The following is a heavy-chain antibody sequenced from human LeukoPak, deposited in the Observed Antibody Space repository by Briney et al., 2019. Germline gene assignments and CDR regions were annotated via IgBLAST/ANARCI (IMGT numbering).Heavy chain of an antibody. D-gene: IGHD2-15*01. Sequence: SQTLSLTCTVSGGSISSGSYYWSWIRQPAGKGLEWIGRIYTSGSTNYSPSLKSRVTISVDTSKNQFSLKLSSVTAADTAVYYCAREGYCSGGSCYSTPYWGQGTLVTVSS. J-gene: IGHJ4*02. V-gene: IGHV4-61*02. CDR2: IYTSGST. CDR3: AREGYCSGGSCYSTPY. CDR1: GGSISSGSYY.